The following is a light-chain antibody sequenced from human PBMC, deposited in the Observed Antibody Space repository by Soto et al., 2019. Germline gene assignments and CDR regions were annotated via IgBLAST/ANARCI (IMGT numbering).Light chain of an antibody. CDR1: PGIRNE. V-gene: IGKV1-6*01. J-gene: IGKJ1*01. CDR3: LQDYDYPRT. CDR2: AAS. Sequence: AIQMTQSPSSLSASVGDRVTIPCRASPGIRNELSWFQQRPGNAPTLLISAASRLQSGVPSRFSGRGSGTDFTLTISSLQPEDFATYYCLQDYDYPRTFGQGTQGGYQ.